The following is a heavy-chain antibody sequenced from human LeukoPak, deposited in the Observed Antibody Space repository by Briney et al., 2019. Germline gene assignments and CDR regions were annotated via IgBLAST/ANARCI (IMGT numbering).Heavy chain of an antibody. V-gene: IGHV6-1*01. Sequence: SQTLSLTCAISGDSVSSNSATWNWIRQSPSRGLEWLGITYYMSKWYNNYAGSLKSRISINPDTSENQFSLQLNSVTPEDTAVYYCARGDQNFDYWGQGTLVTVSS. J-gene: IGHJ4*02. CDR3: ARGDQNFDY. CDR2: TYYMSKWYN. CDR1: GDSVSSNSAT.